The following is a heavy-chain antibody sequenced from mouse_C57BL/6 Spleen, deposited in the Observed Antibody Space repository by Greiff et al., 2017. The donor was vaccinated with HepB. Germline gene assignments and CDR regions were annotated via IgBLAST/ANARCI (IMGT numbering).Heavy chain of an antibody. Sequence: EVQLQQSGPGLVKPSQSLSLTCSVTGYSITSGYYWNWIRQFPGNKLEWMGYISYDGSNNYNPSLKNRISITRDTSKNQFFLKLNSVTTEDTATYYCARGDWDGEGFDYWGQGTTLTVSS. V-gene: IGHV3-6*01. CDR3: ARGDWDGEGFDY. J-gene: IGHJ2*01. CDR1: GYSITSGYY. D-gene: IGHD4-1*01. CDR2: ISYDGSN.